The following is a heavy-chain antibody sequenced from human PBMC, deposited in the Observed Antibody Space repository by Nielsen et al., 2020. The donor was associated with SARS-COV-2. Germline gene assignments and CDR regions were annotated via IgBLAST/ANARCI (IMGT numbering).Heavy chain of an antibody. CDR3: ARAQTRGEVDY. CDR1: GGTFSSYA. J-gene: IGHJ4*02. D-gene: IGHD3-16*01. CDR2: ISAYNGNT. V-gene: IGHV1-18*01. Sequence: ASVKVSCKASGGTFSSYAISWVRQAPGQGLEWMGWISAYNGNTNYAQKLQGRVTMTTDTSTSTAYMELRSLRSDDTAVYYCARAQTRGEVDYWGQGTLVTVSS.